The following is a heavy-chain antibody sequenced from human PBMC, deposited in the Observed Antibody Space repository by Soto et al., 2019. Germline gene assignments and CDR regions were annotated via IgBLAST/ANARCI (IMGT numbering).Heavy chain of an antibody. V-gene: IGHV2-26*01. CDR1: GFSLSNARMG. Sequence: QVTLKESGPVLVKPTETLTLTCTVSGFSLSNARMGVSWIRQPPGKALEWLAHIFSNDEKSYSTSLKSRLTISKDTSKSQVVLTITNMDPVDTATSYCARTLCSSTSCSYVDTAVLTDYWGQGTLVTVSS. CDR3: ARTLCSSTSCSYVDTAVLTDY. J-gene: IGHJ4*02. D-gene: IGHD2-2*01. CDR2: IFSNDEK.